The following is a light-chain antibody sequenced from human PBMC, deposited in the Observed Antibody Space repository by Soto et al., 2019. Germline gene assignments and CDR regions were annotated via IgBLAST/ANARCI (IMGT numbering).Light chain of an antibody. V-gene: IGKV3-15*01. CDR1: QSLNDN. J-gene: IGKJ1*01. CDR2: RAS. Sequence: EIVLTQSPGTLSLSPGERATLSCRASQSLNDNLAWYQQKPGQAPRLLIYRASTRATGVPGRFSASGSGTEFTLTISSLQSEDSAVYYCHQYSHWPPWTFGPGTRWIS. CDR3: HQYSHWPPWT.